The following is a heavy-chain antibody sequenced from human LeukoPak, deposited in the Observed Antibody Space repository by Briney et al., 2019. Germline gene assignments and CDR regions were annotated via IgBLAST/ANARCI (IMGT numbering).Heavy chain of an antibody. Sequence: SEALSLTCDVSGYSISGAYYWGWIRQPPGKGLEWIGTTYYSGSTYYNPSLKSRVAISVDTSKSQFSLKLNSVTAADTAVYYCARQLSGKYLQYFDYWGRGTLFTVSS. D-gene: IGHD1-26*01. CDR1: GYSISGAYY. V-gene: IGHV4-38-2*01. J-gene: IGHJ4*02. CDR3: ARQLSGKYLQYFDY. CDR2: TYYSGST.